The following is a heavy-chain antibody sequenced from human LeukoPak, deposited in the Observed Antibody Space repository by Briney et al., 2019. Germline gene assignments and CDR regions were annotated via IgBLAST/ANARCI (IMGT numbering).Heavy chain of an antibody. CDR2: IINDGSST. CDR3: AKVRSGNNYYFDY. D-gene: IGHD1/OR15-1a*01. CDR1: GFNFKNYW. Sequence: SGGSLRLSCAASGFNFKNYWMHWVRQAPGKGLEWVSRIINDGSSTTYADSVKGRFTISRDNFKNTLYLQMNGLRVEDTAVYYCAKVRSGNNYYFDYWGQGTLVTVSS. J-gene: IGHJ4*02. V-gene: IGHV3-74*01.